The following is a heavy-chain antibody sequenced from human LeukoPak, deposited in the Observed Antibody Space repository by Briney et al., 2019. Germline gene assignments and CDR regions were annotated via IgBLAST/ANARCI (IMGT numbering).Heavy chain of an antibody. V-gene: IGHV3-48*04. CDR2: ISSSSSTI. J-gene: IGHJ4*02. CDR3: ARDENYYDSSGYANRDY. Sequence: GGSLRLSCAASGFTFSSYSMNWVRQAPGKGLEWVSYISSSSSTIYYADSVKGRFTISRDNAKNSLYLQMNSLRAEDAAVYYCARDENYYDSSGYANRDYWGQGTLVTVSS. CDR1: GFTFSSYS. D-gene: IGHD3-22*01.